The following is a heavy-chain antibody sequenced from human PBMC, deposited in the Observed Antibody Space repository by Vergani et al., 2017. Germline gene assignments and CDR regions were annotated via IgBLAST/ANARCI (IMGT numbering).Heavy chain of an antibody. CDR1: GVNFSSYT. CDR3: ARAGVTYYYDSSGYSHFDY. D-gene: IGHD3-22*01. J-gene: IGHJ4*02. V-gene: IGHV1-69*02. CDR2: NIPILGIA. Sequence: QVQLVQSGAEVKKPGSSVKVSCKASGVNFSSYTISWVRQAPGQGLEWMGRNIPILGIANYAQKFQGRVTITADKSTSTAYMELSSLRSEDTSVYYGARAGVTYYYDSSGYSHFDYWGQGTLVTVSS.